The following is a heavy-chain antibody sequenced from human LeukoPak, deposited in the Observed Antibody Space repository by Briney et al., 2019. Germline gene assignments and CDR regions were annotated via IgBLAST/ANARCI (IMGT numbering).Heavy chain of an antibody. V-gene: IGHV1-2*02. Sequence: ASVKVSCKASGYTFTGYYMHWVRQAPGQGLEWMGWINPNSGGTNYAQQFQGRVTMTRDTSISTAYMELSRLRSDDTAVYYCARALAVAGPWYFQHWGQGTLVTVSS. CDR2: INPNSGGT. D-gene: IGHD6-19*01. J-gene: IGHJ1*01. CDR3: ARALAVAGPWYFQH. CDR1: GYTFTGYY.